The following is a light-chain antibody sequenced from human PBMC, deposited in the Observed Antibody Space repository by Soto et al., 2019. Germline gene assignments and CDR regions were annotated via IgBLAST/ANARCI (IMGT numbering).Light chain of an antibody. CDR3: RRHRT. Sequence: EIGLTQSPGTLSLSPGERATLSCRASQSVSSSYLAWYQQKPGQAPRRLIYGASSRATGIPDRFSGSGSGTXFTLTTSRLXPEDVAVYYCRRHRTFGQGTKVESK. CDR1: QSVSSSY. V-gene: IGKV3-20*01. CDR2: GAS. J-gene: IGKJ1*01.